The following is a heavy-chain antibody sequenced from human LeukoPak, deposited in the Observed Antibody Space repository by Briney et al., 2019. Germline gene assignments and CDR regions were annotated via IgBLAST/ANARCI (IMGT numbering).Heavy chain of an antibody. D-gene: IGHD2-21*02. CDR3: ARVGVAYCGGDCYSYYFDY. Sequence: SETLSLTCTVSGGSISSYYWSWIRQPPGKGLEGIGYIYYSGSTNYNPSLTSRVTISVDTSKNQFSLKLSSVTAADTAVYYCARVGVAYCGGDCYSYYFDYWGQGTLVTVSS. CDR2: IYYSGST. V-gene: IGHV4-59*01. CDR1: GGSISSYY. J-gene: IGHJ4*02.